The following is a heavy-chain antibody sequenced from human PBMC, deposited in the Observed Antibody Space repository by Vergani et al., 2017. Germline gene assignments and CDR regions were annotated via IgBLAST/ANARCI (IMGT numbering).Heavy chain of an antibody. J-gene: IGHJ5*02. Sequence: QVQLQESGPGLVKPSETLSLTCAVSGYSISSGYYWGWLRQPPGRGLDGIGSIYHSGSTTYNPSLKSRVTISVDTSKNQFSLKLSSVTAADTAVYYCARGPYSSSWYYSWFDPWGQGTLVTVSS. CDR3: ARGPYSSSWYYSWFDP. V-gene: IGHV4-38-2*01. CDR2: IYHSGST. D-gene: IGHD6-13*01. CDR1: GYSISSGYY.